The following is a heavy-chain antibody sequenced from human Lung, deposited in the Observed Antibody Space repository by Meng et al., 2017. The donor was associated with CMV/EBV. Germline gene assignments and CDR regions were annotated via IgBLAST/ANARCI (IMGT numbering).Heavy chain of an antibody. CDR1: GVSISSNIR. Sequence: QVALQASGPGLVKPSGTLSLTCGVSGVSISSNIRWTWVRQPPGKGLEWIGDIDDSGSTNYNPSLNSRISISLDKSKNHFSLKVNSVTAADTAVYYCARGKQDAWELLAYWGQGALVTVSS. CDR3: ARGKQDAWELLAY. D-gene: IGHD1-26*01. CDR2: IDDSGST. V-gene: IGHV4-4*02. J-gene: IGHJ4*02.